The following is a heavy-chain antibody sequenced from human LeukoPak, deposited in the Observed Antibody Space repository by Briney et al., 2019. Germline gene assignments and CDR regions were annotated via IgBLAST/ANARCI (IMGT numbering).Heavy chain of an antibody. Sequence: ASVKVSCKASGYTFTSYDINWVRQATGQGLEWMGWMNPNSGNTGYAQKFQGRLTMTRDTSISTAYMELSRLRSDDTAVYYCARDRRVARPFDYWGQGTLVTVYS. CDR3: ARDRRVARPFDY. D-gene: IGHD5-12*01. CDR1: GYTFTSYD. V-gene: IGHV1-8*01. J-gene: IGHJ4*02. CDR2: MNPNSGNT.